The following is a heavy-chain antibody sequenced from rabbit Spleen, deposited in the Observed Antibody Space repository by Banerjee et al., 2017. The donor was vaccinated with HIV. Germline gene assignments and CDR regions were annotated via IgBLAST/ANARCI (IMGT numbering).Heavy chain of an antibody. CDR2: IDDGSSGFT. V-gene: IGHV1S40*01. CDR1: GVSFSLSSY. J-gene: IGHJ6*01. CDR3: ARDTSSSFSRCGMDL. Sequence: QSLEESGGDLVKPGASLTPTCTASGVSFSLSSYMCWVRQAPGKGLEWIGCIDDGSSGFTYYASWVKGRFPISRTSAPAVSLQMTRLTAADTAAYFCARDTSSSFSRCGMDLWGPGTLVTVS. D-gene: IGHD1-1*01.